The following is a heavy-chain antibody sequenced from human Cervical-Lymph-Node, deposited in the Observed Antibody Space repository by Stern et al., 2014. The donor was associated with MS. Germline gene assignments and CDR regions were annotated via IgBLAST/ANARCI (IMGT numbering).Heavy chain of an antibody. Sequence: VQLVESGAELRKPGSSVKVSCKASGVTLSSYGISWVRQAPGQGLEWMGGITRIMRTASYAHKCHGRVTISTAKSTGTAYMDDSSLRSEDTALYYCATDSIPRDAYNHLRYWGQGTLVTVSS. D-gene: IGHD5-24*01. CDR2: ITRIMRTA. CDR3: ATDSIPRDAYNHLRY. CDR1: GVTLSSYG. J-gene: IGHJ4*02. V-gene: IGHV1-69*06.